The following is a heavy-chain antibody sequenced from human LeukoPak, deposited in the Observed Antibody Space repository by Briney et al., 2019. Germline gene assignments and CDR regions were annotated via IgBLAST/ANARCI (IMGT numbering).Heavy chain of an antibody. V-gene: IGHV1-2*02. CDR1: GYTFTGYY. J-gene: IGHJ3*02. D-gene: IGHD3-10*01. CDR3: ASAGTYYGSGSPADAFDI. CDR2: INPNSGGT. Sequence: GASVKVSCKASGYTFTGYYMHWVRQAPGQGLEWMGWINPNSGGTNYAQKFQGRVTMTRDTSISTAYMELSRLRSDDTAVYYCASAGTYYGSGSPADAFDIWDQGTMVTVSS.